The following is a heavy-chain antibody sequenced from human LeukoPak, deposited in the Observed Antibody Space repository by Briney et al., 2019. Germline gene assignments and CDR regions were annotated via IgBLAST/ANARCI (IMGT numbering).Heavy chain of an antibody. D-gene: IGHD2-2*01. J-gene: IGHJ4*02. CDR3: ARTNPIMDLVVPFDY. CDR1: GFTFSSYA. Sequence: GGSLRLSCAASGFTFSSYAMHWVRQAPGKGLEWVAVISYDGSNKYYADSVKGRFTISRDNSKNTLYLQMNSLRAEDTAVYYCARTNPIMDLVVPFDYWGQGTLVTVSS. V-gene: IGHV3-30-3*01. CDR2: ISYDGSNK.